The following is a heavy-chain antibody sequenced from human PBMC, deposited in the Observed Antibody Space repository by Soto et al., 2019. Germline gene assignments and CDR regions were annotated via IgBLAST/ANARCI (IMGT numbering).Heavy chain of an antibody. CDR3: AREPKYSSEPNDAFDI. CDR1: GGSVSSGSYY. J-gene: IGHJ3*02. D-gene: IGHD6-19*01. V-gene: IGHV4-61*01. Sequence: PSETLSLTCTVSGGSVSSGSYYWSWIRQPPGKGLEWIGYIYYSGSTNYNPSLKSRVTISVDTSKNQFSLKLSSVTAADTAVYYCAREPKYSSEPNDAFDIWGQGTMVTVSS. CDR2: IYYSGST.